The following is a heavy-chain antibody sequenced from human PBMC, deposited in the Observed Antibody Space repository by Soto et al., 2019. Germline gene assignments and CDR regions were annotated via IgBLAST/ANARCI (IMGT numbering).Heavy chain of an antibody. V-gene: IGHV5-51*01. CDR3: AREYSSSSAPDY. J-gene: IGHJ4*02. CDR2: IYPGDSDT. D-gene: IGHD6-6*01. Sequence: GGSLRLSCKGSGYSFTSYWIGWVRQMPGKGLEWMGIIYPGDSDTRYSPSFQGQVTISADKSISTAYLQWSSLKASDTAVYYCAREYSSSSAPDYWGQGTLVTVSS. CDR1: GYSFTSYW.